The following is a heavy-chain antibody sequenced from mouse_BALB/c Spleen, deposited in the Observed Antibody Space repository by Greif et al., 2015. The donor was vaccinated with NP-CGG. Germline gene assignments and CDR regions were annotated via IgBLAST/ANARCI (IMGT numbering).Heavy chain of an antibody. CDR3: ARCYYGSSYAMDY. Sequence: VQLQQSGPQLVRPGASVKISCKASGYSFTSYWMHWVKQRPGQGLEWIGMIDPSDSETRLNQKFKDKATLTVDKSSSTAYMKLSSPTSEDSAVYYCARCYYGSSYAMDYWGQGTSVTVSS. V-gene: IGHV1S127*01. CDR1: GYSFTSYW. CDR2: IDPSDSET. J-gene: IGHJ4*01. D-gene: IGHD1-1*01.